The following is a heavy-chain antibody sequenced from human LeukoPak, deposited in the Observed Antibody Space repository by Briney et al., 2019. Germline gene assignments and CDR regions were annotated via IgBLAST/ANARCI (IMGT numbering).Heavy chain of an antibody. D-gene: IGHD2-2*01. CDR3: ACTRYCSSTSCYSWNY. V-gene: IGHV3-9*01. J-gene: IGHJ4*02. Sequence: TGGSLRLSCAASGFTFDDYAMHWVRQAPGKGLEWVSGISWNSGSIGYADSVKGRFTISRDNAKNSLYLQMNSLRAEDTAVYYCACTRYCSSTSCYSWNYWGQGTLVTVSS. CDR1: GFTFDDYA. CDR2: ISWNSGSI.